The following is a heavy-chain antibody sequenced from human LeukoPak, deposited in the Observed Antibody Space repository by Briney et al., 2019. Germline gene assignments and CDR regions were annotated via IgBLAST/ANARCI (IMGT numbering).Heavy chain of an antibody. CDR3: AKPRTTGLGLAQFDY. CDR1: GFTFSSFA. D-gene: IGHD2-8*02. CDR2: FDGNGPNT. Sequence: GGSLRLSCAASGFTFSSFAMTWVRQAPGKGLEWVSGFDGNGPNTYYADSVKGRWTISRDNSRNTLYLEMNSLRPEDTAIYYCAKPRTTGLGLAQFDYWGQGSLVTVSS. J-gene: IGHJ4*02. V-gene: IGHV3-23*01.